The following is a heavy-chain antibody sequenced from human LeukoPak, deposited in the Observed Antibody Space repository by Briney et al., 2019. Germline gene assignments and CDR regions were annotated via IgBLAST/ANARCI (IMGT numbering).Heavy chain of an antibody. V-gene: IGHV3-23*01. J-gene: IGHJ4*02. CDR2: ITFSGDNT. Sequence: GGSLRLSCGASAFPFSSYGMSWVRQAPGRGLEWVSAITFSGDNTYYADSVKGRFTISRDNSKNTLYLQMNSLRAEDTAVYYCARTAVTNFYGSGVFDYWGQGALVTVSS. CDR1: AFPFSSYG. CDR3: ARTAVTNFYGSGVFDY. D-gene: IGHD3-10*01.